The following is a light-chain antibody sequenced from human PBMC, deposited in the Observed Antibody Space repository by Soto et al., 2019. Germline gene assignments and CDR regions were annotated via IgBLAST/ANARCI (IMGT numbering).Light chain of an antibody. CDR1: RDIRDF. V-gene: IGKV1-33*01. CDR3: QHYANLPPYI. Sequence: EIQMTQSPSSLSVSVGDRVTITCQASRDIRDFLNWYQQKPGKAPKLLIFDASNLEEGVPPRFSGSGYGTDFTFSISSLQHEDVATYSCQHYANLPPYIFGQGTKVDIK. CDR2: DAS. J-gene: IGKJ2*01.